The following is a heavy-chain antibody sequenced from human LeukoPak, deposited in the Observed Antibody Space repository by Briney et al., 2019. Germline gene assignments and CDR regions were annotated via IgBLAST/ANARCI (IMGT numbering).Heavy chain of an antibody. V-gene: IGHV4-59*01. J-gene: IGHJ4*02. D-gene: IGHD3-10*01. CDR1: GGSIRGYY. CDR2: VYYSGST. CDR3: ARVGNNYGYYFDY. Sequence: SETLSLTCTVSGGSIRGYYWSWIRQPPGRGLELIGYVYYSGSTYYNPSLKSRLTMSVDTSKDQFTLKLNSVTAADTAVYYCARVGNNYGYYFDYWGQGTLVTVSS.